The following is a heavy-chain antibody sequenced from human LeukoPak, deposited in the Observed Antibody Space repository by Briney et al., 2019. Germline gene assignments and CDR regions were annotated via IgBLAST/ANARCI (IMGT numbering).Heavy chain of an antibody. V-gene: IGHV1-18*01. Sequence: ASVKVSCKASGYTFTSYGISWVRQAPGQGLEWMGWISAYNGNTNYAQNLQGRVTMTTDTSTSTAYMELRSLRSDDTAVYYCARVPRITMILVDFDYWGQGTLVTVSS. D-gene: IGHD3-22*01. CDR2: ISAYNGNT. CDR1: GYTFTSYG. CDR3: ARVPRITMILVDFDY. J-gene: IGHJ4*02.